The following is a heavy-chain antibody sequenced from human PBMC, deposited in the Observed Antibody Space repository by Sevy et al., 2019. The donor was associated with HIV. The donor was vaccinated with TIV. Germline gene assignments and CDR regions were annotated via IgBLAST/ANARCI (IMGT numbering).Heavy chain of an antibody. V-gene: IGHV3-7*01. CDR1: GFTFSSFW. CDR2: INQDGSGI. CDR3: ARALYAYSSY. Sequence: GGSVRVSCAASGFTFSSFWMTWVRHAPGKGLEWVANINQDGSGIHYVDSVKGRFSISRDNAKNSLNLQMNSLRAEDTAVYYCARALYAYSSYWGQGTLVTVSS. D-gene: IGHD4-4*01. J-gene: IGHJ4*02.